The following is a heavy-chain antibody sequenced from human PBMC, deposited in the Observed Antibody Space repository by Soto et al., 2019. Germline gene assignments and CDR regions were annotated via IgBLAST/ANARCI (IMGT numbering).Heavy chain of an antibody. CDR3: ASSSLYGMDV. Sequence: SETLSLTCTVSGRSMRGYYWSWIRQPAGERLEWIGRIYTSETTDFNPSLKGRLIISIDTSKNQFSLKVGSVTAADTAVYYCASSSLYGMDVWGQGTTVTVSS. V-gene: IGHV4-4*07. J-gene: IGHJ6*02. CDR2: IYTSETT. CDR1: GRSMRGYY.